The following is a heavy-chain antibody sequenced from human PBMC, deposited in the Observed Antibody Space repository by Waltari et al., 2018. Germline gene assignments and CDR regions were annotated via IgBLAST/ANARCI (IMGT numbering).Heavy chain of an antibody. Sequence: QVQLQQWGAGLLKPSETLSLTCAVYGGSFSGYYWSWFRHPPGKGLEWIGEINHSGSTNYNPSLKSRVTISVDTSKNQFSLKLSSVTAADTAVYYCARQRHPRYCSGGSCYFDYWGQGTLVTVSS. D-gene: IGHD2-15*01. CDR3: ARQRHPRYCSGGSCYFDY. J-gene: IGHJ4*02. CDR1: GGSFSGYY. CDR2: INHSGST. V-gene: IGHV4-34*01.